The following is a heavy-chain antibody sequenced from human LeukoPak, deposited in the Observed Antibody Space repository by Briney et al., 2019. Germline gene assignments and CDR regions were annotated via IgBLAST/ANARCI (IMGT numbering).Heavy chain of an antibody. J-gene: IGHJ6*02. Sequence: PSETLSLTCAVYGGSFSGYYWSWIRQPPGKGLEWIGEINHSGSTNYNPSLKSRVTISVDTSKNQFSLKLSSVTAADTAVYYCARGRRYCSSTSCSRGYYYYYGMDVWGQGITVTVSS. D-gene: IGHD2-2*01. CDR3: ARGRRYCSSTSCSRGYYYYYGMDV. CDR1: GGSFSGYY. V-gene: IGHV4-34*01. CDR2: INHSGST.